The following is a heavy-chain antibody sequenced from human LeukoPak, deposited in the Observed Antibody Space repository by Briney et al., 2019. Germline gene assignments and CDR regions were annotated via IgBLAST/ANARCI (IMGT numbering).Heavy chain of an antibody. CDR2: ISAYNGNT. D-gene: IGHD3-10*01. Sequence: GASVKVSCKASGYTFTSYGISWVRQAPGQGLEWMGWISAYNGNTNYAQKLQGRVTMTTDTSTSTAYMELRSLRSDDTAVYYCARDLGYGSGSYGWFDPWGQGTLVTVSS. CDR1: GYTFTSYG. CDR3: ARDLGYGSGSYGWFDP. V-gene: IGHV1-18*01. J-gene: IGHJ5*02.